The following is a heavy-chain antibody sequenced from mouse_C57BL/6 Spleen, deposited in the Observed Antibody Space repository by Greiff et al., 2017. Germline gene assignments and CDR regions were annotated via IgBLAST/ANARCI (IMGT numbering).Heavy chain of an antibody. CDR2: IWSGGST. J-gene: IGHJ4*01. CDR1: GFSLTSYG. Sequence: QVQLQQSGPGLVQPSQSLSNTCTVSGFSLTSYGVHWVRQSPGKGLEWLGVIWSGGSTDYNAAFISRLSISKDNSKSQVFFKMNSLQADDTAIYYCARKERWLLPFAMDYCAQGISAIVSS. D-gene: IGHD2-3*01. V-gene: IGHV2-2*01. CDR3: ARKERWLLPFAMDY.